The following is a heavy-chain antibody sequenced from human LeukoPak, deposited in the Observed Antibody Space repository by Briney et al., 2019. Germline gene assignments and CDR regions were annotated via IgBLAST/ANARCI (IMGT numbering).Heavy chain of an antibody. V-gene: IGHV4-39*01. Sequence: SETLSLTCSVSGDSISSGRNYWGWIRQFPGKGLEWIASIYSSGNTHSNPSLKSRVSISVDTSKNQVSLKLYSVTASDAAIYYCARHLSGTTMSHYFDFWGQGTLVTVSS. D-gene: IGHD1-1*01. CDR3: ARHLSGTTMSHYFDF. J-gene: IGHJ4*02. CDR1: GDSISSGRNY. CDR2: IYSSGNT.